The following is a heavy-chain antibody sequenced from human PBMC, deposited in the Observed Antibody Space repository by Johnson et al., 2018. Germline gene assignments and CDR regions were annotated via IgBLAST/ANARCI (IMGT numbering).Heavy chain of an antibody. V-gene: IGHV3-48*02. CDR1: GFTFNNYG. CDR2: ISSSSGII. J-gene: IGHJ6*02. D-gene: IGHD4-17*01. CDR3: ATSPVTPQGYYYYGMDV. Sequence: VQLVQSGGGLVQPGGSLRLACGASGFTFNNYGMNWVRQAPGMGLEWIASISSSSGIINYAASVKGRFTISRGNAKKSLYLQMNSLRDEDTAVYYCATSPVTPQGYYYYGMDVWGQGTTVTVSS.